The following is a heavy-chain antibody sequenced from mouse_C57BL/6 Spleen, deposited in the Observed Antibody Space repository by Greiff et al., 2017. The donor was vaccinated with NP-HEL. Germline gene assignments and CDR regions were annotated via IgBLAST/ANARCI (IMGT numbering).Heavy chain of an antibody. CDR2: IDPSDSYT. V-gene: IGHV1-69*01. Sequence: VQLQQPGAELVMPGASVKLSCKASGYTFTSYWMHWVKQRPGQGLEWIGEIDPSDSYTNYNQKFKGKSTLTVDKSSSTAYMQLSSLTSEDSAVYYCATHYYGSSYSSVAYWGQGTLVTVSA. J-gene: IGHJ3*01. CDR3: ATHYYGSSYSSVAY. D-gene: IGHD1-1*01. CDR1: GYTFTSYW.